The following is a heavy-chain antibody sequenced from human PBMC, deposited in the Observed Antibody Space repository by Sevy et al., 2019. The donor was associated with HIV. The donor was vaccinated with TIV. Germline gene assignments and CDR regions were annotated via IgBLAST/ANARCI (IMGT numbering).Heavy chain of an antibody. CDR1: GDSVSSDSTG. J-gene: IGHJ4*02. CDR2: THYRSKWYN. Sequence: SQTLSLTCAISGDSVSSDSTGWNWIRQSPSRGLEWLGRTHYRSKWYNDYAVSVKGRITINPDTSKNQFSLQLNSVNPEDTAVYFCARGFLQGGFDSWGQGTLVTVSS. D-gene: IGHD3-16*01. CDR3: ARGFLQGGFDS. V-gene: IGHV6-1*01.